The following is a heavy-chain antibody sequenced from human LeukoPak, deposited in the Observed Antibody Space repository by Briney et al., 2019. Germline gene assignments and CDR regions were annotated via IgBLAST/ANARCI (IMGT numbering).Heavy chain of an antibody. J-gene: IGHJ4*02. CDR3: ARGDSGYDGELGYYFDY. V-gene: IGHV4-39*07. Sequence: ETLSLTCTVSDGSISSSSYYWGWIRQPPGKGLEWIGSIYYSGSTYYNPSLKSRVTISVDTSKSQFSLKLSSVTAADTAVYYCARGDSGYDGELGYYFDYWGQGTLVTVSS. CDR2: IYYSGST. D-gene: IGHD5-12*01. CDR1: DGSISSSSYY.